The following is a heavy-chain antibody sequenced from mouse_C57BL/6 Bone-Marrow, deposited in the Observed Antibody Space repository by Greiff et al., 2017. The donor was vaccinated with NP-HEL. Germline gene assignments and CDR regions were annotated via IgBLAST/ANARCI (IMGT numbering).Heavy chain of an antibody. Sequence: VQLQQSGPELVKPGASVKISCKASGYTFTDYYMNWVKQSHGKSLEWIGDINPNNGGTSYNQKFKGKATLTVDKSSSTAYMELRSLTSEDSAVYYCARLTLLYYFDYWGQGTTLTVSS. CDR3: ARLTLLYYFDY. CDR2: INPNNGGT. V-gene: IGHV1-26*01. J-gene: IGHJ2*01. CDR1: GYTFTDYY.